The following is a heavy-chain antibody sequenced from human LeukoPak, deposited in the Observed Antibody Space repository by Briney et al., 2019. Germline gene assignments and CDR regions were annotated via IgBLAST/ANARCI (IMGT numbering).Heavy chain of an antibody. CDR3: ARAGAVQLERRDYYYYMDV. V-gene: IGHV6-1*01. CDR2: TYYRSKWYN. J-gene: IGHJ6*03. CDR1: GDSVSSNSAA. Sequence: SQTLSLTCAISGDSVSSNSAAWNWIRQSPSRGLEWLGRTYYRSKWYNDYAVSVKSRITINPDTSKNQFSLQLNSVTPEDTAVYYCARAGAVQLERRDYYYYMDVWGKGTTVTVSS. D-gene: IGHD1-1*01.